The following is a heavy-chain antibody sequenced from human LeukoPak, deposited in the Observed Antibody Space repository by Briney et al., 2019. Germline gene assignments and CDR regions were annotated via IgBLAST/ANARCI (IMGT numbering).Heavy chain of an antibody. V-gene: IGHV3-30*03. J-gene: IGHJ4*02. CDR2: ISYDGSNK. Sequence: QPGRSLRLSCAASGLTFRTYGMHWVRQAPGKGLEWVAVISYDGSNKYYADSVKGRFTISRDNAKNSLYLQMNSLRADDTAVYYCARGQSRYFDWYLGFFDYWGQGTLVTVSS. CDR3: ARGQSRYFDWYLGFFDY. CDR1: GLTFRTYG. D-gene: IGHD3-9*01.